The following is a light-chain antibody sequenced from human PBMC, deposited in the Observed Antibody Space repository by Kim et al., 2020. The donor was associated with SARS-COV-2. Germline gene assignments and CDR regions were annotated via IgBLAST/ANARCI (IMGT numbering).Light chain of an antibody. J-gene: IGLJ2*01. V-gene: IGLV2-18*02. Sequence: QSALTQPPSVSGSPGQSVTISCTGTISGIGSYNRVSWYQQSPGTAPKLIIYAVINRPSGVPDRFSGSRSGNTASLTISGLQTEDEADYYCNSYTSSSTLVFGGGTQLTVL. CDR2: AVI. CDR3: NSYTSSSTLV. CDR1: ISGIGSYNR.